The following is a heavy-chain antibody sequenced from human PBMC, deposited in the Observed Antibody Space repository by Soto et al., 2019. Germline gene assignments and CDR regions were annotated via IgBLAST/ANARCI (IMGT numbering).Heavy chain of an antibody. V-gene: IGHV3-21*01. CDR2: ISSSSSYI. D-gene: IGHD5-18*01. Sequence: PGGSLRLSCAASGFTFSSYSMNWVRQAPGKGLEWVSSISSSSSYIYYADSVKGRFTISRDNAKNSLYLQMNSLRAEDTAVYYCARGKANTAMVFDYWGQGTLVTVS. CDR1: GFTFSSYS. J-gene: IGHJ4*02. CDR3: ARGKANTAMVFDY.